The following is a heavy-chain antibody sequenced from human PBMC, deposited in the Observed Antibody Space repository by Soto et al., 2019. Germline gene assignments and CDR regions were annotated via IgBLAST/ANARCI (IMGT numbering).Heavy chain of an antibody. Sequence: ASVKVSCKASGYTFTSYDINWVRQATGQGPEWMGWMNPNSGNTGYAQKFQGRVTMTRNTSISTAYMELSSLRSEDTAVYYCARGGVVTPYYYYGIDVWGQGTRVTVSS. CDR2: MNPNSGNT. D-gene: IGHD2-2*01. CDR1: GYTFTSYD. V-gene: IGHV1-8*01. J-gene: IGHJ6*02. CDR3: ARGGVVTPYYYYGIDV.